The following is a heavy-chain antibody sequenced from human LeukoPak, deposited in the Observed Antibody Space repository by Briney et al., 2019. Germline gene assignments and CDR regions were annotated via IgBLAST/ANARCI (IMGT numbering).Heavy chain of an antibody. CDR1: GYTFTGYY. CDR3: ARASPGYSSSWYVKSRGYSWFDP. V-gene: IGHV1-2*02. CDR2: INPNSGGT. Sequence: GASVKVSCKASGYTFTGYYMHWVRQAPGQGLEWMGWINPNSGGTNYAQKFQGRVTMTRDTSISTAYMELSRLRSDDTAVYYCARASPGYSSSWYVKSRGYSWFDPWGQGTLVTVSS. D-gene: IGHD6-13*01. J-gene: IGHJ5*02.